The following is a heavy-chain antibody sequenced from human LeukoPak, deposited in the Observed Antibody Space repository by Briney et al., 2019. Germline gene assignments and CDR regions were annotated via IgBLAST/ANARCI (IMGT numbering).Heavy chain of an antibody. CDR3: AKDGGQQWLTNYYSYGMDV. J-gene: IGHJ6*02. D-gene: IGHD6-19*01. V-gene: IGHV1-18*01. CDR2: IKTYNGDT. CDR1: GYTFTTYG. Sequence: ASVKVSCRASGYTFTTYGINWVRQAPGQGLEWMGWIKTYNGDTNTAQKFQDRIIMTTDKSTGTAYMELRSLRSDDTAVCYCAKDGGQQWLTNYYSYGMDVWGQGTTVIVSS.